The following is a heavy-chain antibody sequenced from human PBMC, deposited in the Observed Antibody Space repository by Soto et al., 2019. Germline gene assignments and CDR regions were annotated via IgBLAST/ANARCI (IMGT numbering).Heavy chain of an antibody. CDR3: ARDRGSSGMFELDV. J-gene: IGHJ3*01. CDR2: IRHTASAT. CDR1: QFPFDVYS. Sequence: GGSLRLSCVASQFPFDVYSMHWVRQAPGKGLEWVSYIRHTASATFYADAVKGRFTISRDNRKNSLFLQMNSLRDDDTGVYFCARDRGSSGMFELDVWGPGTLVTVSS. V-gene: IGHV3-48*02. D-gene: IGHD6-19*01.